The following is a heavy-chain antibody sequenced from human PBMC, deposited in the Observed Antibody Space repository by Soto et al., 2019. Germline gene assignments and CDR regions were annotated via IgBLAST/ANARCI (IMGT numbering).Heavy chain of an antibody. CDR1: GLTFSSYS. CDR2: ISYDGSNK. D-gene: IGHD6-19*01. V-gene: IGHV3-30*03. J-gene: IGHJ4*02. CDR3: ASGWNYFDY. Sequence: SLRLSCAASGLTFSSYSMNWVRQAPGKGLEWVAVISYDGSNKYYADSVKGRFTISRDNSKNTLYLQMNSLRAEDTAVYYCASGWNYFDYWGQGTLVTVSS.